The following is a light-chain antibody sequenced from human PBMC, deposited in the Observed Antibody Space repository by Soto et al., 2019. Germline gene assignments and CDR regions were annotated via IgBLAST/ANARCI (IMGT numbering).Light chain of an antibody. Sequence: EIVLTQSPATLALSTGERATLSXRASQSFGVYLAWYQQQPGXAPRXXXDDXSNRATGSPARLSGSGSGTDFTLPISSLEPEYFAVYYCQQRSNWSWTFGQGTKVDIK. J-gene: IGKJ1*01. CDR1: QSFGVY. V-gene: IGKV3-11*01. CDR2: DXS. CDR3: QQRSNWSWT.